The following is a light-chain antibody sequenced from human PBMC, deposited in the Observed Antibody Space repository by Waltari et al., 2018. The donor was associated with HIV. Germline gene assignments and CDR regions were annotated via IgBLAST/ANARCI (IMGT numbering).Light chain of an antibody. V-gene: IGLV2-23*02. CDR1: SSDVGKYNF. CDR2: EVT. J-gene: IGLJ2*01. CDR3: CSYTGTNPFLL. Sequence: QSALTQPASVSGSPGQSIAISCIGTSSDVGKYNFVSWYQQHPGRAPKVIISEVTKRPSGVSDRFSGSKSGNTASLTISGLQAEDEADYYCCSYTGTNPFLLFGGGTKLTVL.